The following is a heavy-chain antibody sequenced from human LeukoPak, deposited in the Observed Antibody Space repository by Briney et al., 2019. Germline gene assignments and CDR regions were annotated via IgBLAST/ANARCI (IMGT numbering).Heavy chain of an antibody. CDR2: ITSSGGTI. V-gene: IGHV3-48*03. CDR1: GFTFSSYE. Sequence: GGSLRLSCAASGFTFSSYEMHWVRQAPGKGLEWVSQITSSGGTIHYADSVQGRFTISRDNAKNSLYLEMNSLRAEDTAVYYCARVEDYDILTGFDYWGQGTLVTVSS. CDR3: ARVEDYDILTGFDY. D-gene: IGHD3-9*01. J-gene: IGHJ4*02.